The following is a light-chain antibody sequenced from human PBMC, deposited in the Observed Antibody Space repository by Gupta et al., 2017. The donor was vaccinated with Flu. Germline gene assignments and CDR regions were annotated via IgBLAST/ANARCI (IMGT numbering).Light chain of an antibody. CDR3: QQDYDVPRT. CDR2: SAS. J-gene: IGKJ1*01. Sequence: PGTLSVSPGEGVTLSCRASRSVGTSVAWYRQRRGQAPRLLISSASTRATGIPARFSGAGSGTEFTLTISSLQSEDSAIYYCQQDYDVPRTFGQGTTVEIK. V-gene: IGKV3D-15*01. CDR1: RSVGTS.